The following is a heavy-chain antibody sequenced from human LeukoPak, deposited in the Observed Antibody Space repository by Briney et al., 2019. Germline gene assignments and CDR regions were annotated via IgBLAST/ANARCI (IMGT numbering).Heavy chain of an antibody. V-gene: IGHV1-2*04. CDR2: INPNSGGT. CDR3: ARDGNYDILTGPTDYYYYYGMDV. Sequence: ASVKVSCKASGYTFTGYYMHWVRQAPGQGLEWMGWINPNSGGTNYAQKFQGWVTMTRATSISPAYMELSRLRSDDTAVYYCARDGNYDILTGPTDYYYYYGMDVWGQGTTVTVSS. CDR1: GYTFTGYY. D-gene: IGHD3-9*01. J-gene: IGHJ6*02.